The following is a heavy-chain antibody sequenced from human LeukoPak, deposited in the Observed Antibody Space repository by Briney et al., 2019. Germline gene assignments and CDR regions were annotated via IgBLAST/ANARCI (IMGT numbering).Heavy chain of an antibody. D-gene: IGHD3-22*01. Sequence: GASVKVSCKASGGTFSSYAISWVRQAPGQGLEWRGGIIPIFGTANYAQKFQGRVTITADESTSTAYMELSSLRSEDTAVYYCARDRGSSGYYYSPFDYWGQGTLVTVSS. CDR2: IIPIFGTA. V-gene: IGHV1-69*13. J-gene: IGHJ4*02. CDR1: GGTFSSYA. CDR3: ARDRGSSGYYYSPFDY.